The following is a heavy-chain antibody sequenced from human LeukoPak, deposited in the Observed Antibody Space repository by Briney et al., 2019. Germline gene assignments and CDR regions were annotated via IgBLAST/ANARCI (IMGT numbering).Heavy chain of an antibody. D-gene: IGHD3-3*01. CDR1: GGTFSSYA. V-gene: IGHV1-69*06. CDR3: ARGGPLLRFLEWLSHSSYYYMDV. J-gene: IGHJ6*03. Sequence: ASVKVSCKASGGTFSSYAIRWVRQAPGQGLEWMGGIIPIFGTANYAQKLQGRVTITADKSTSTAYMELSSLRSEDTAVYYCARGGPLLRFLEWLSHSSYYYMDVWGKGTTVTVSS. CDR2: IIPIFGTA.